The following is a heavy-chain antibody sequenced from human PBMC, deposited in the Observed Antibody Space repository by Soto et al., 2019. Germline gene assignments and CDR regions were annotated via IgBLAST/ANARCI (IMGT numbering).Heavy chain of an antibody. J-gene: IGHJ4*02. CDR1: GGTVSNFV. D-gene: IGHD3-16*01. CDR2: IIPNFGTS. Sequence: QVQLVQSGAEVKKPGSSVKVACKASGGTVSNFVISWVRQAPEQGLEWMGGIIPNFGTSNYAQRFQGKVTIAADEASRTAYLERSGLTSEDTSVYYCASDLGGEAKVRICGQGPVVTVSS. V-gene: IGHV1-69*01. CDR3: ASDLGGEAKVRI.